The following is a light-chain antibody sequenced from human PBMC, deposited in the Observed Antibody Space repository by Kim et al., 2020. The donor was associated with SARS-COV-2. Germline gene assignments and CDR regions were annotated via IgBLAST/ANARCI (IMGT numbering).Light chain of an antibody. CDR1: SLRTYY. Sequence: SSELTQDPAVSVALGQTVRITCQGDSLRTYYASWYQQKPGQAPVLVIYGKNNRPSGIPDRFSGSSSGNTASLTITGAQAEDEADYYCNSRESFGNHLLYV. J-gene: IGLJ1*01. CDR2: GKN. CDR3: NSRESFGNHLLYV. V-gene: IGLV3-19*01.